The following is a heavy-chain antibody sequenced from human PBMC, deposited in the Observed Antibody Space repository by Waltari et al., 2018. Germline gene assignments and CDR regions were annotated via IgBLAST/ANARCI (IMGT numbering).Heavy chain of an antibody. D-gene: IGHD3-16*01. CDR3: AKDTGGGPGAYYYYYGMDV. Sequence: VQLVESGGVVVQPGGSLRLSCAASGFTFDDYAMHWVRQAPGKGLEWVSLISWDGGSTYYADSVKGRFTISRDNSKNSLYLQMNSLRVEDTALYYCAKDTGGGPGAYYYYYGMDVWGQGTTVTVSS. CDR1: GFTFDDYA. CDR2: ISWDGGST. V-gene: IGHV3-43D*04. J-gene: IGHJ6*02.